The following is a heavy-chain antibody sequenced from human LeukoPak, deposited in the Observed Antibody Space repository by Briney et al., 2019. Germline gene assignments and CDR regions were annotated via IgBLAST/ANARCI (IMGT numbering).Heavy chain of an antibody. CDR1: GYTFTSYG. V-gene: IGHV1-18*01. D-gene: IGHD3-3*01. J-gene: IGHJ4*02. CDR2: ISAYNGNT. Sequence: ASVKVSCKASGYTFTSYGISWVRQAPGQGLEWMGWISAYNGNTNYAQKLQGRVTMTTDTSTSTAYMELRSLRSDDTAVYYCARGHPYYDFWSIGTDNDYWGQRTLVTVSS. CDR3: ARGHPYYDFWSIGTDNDY.